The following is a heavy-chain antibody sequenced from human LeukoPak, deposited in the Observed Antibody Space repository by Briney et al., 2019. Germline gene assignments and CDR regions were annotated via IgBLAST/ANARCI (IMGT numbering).Heavy chain of an antibody. D-gene: IGHD2-2*01. J-gene: IGHJ3*02. Sequence: GASVKVSCKASGYTFTGYYMHWVRQAPGQGLEWMGWINPNSGGTNYAQKFQGRVTMTRDTSISTAYMELSRLRSDDTAVYYCARAYCSSTSCSSDDAFDIWGQGTMVTVSS. CDR2: INPNSGGT. V-gene: IGHV1-2*02. CDR1: GYTFTGYY. CDR3: ARAYCSSTSCSSDDAFDI.